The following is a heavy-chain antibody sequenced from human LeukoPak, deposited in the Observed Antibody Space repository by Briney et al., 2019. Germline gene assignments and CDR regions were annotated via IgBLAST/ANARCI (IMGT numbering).Heavy chain of an antibody. CDR2: ISISGDTT. Sequence: GGSLRLSCGASGFTFSSHAMTWVRQAPGKGLEWVSAISISGDTTYYADAVKGRFTISRDNSKNTLYLQMNSLRAEDTAVYYCAKDRGGSYWTFDYWGQGTLVTVSS. CDR1: GFTFSSHA. CDR3: AKDRGGSYWTFDY. J-gene: IGHJ4*02. D-gene: IGHD1-26*01. V-gene: IGHV3-23*01.